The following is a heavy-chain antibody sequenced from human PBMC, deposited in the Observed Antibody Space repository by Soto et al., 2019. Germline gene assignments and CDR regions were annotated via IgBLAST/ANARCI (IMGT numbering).Heavy chain of an antibody. V-gene: IGHV1-69*04. CDR2: IIPILGIA. J-gene: IGHJ6*03. Sequence: GASVKVSCKASGGTFSSYTISWVRQAPGQGLEWMGRIIPILGIANYAQKFQGRVTITADKSTSTAYMELSSLRSEDTALYYCARDRRVTIFGVEYYYMDVWGKGTTVTVSS. D-gene: IGHD3-3*01. CDR1: GGTFSSYT. CDR3: ARDRRVTIFGVEYYYMDV.